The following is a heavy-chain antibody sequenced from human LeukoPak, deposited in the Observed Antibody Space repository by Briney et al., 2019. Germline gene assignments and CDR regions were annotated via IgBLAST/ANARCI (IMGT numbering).Heavy chain of an antibody. Sequence: ASVKVSCKASGYTFTSYYMHWVRQAPGQGLEWMGIINPSGGSTSYAQKFQGWVTMTRDTSISTAYMELSRLRSDDTAVYYCARGGTMVPPLYGMDVWGQGTTVTVSS. CDR3: ARGGTMVPPLYGMDV. CDR1: GYTFTSYY. D-gene: IGHD3-10*01. CDR2: INPSGGST. J-gene: IGHJ6*02. V-gene: IGHV1-46*01.